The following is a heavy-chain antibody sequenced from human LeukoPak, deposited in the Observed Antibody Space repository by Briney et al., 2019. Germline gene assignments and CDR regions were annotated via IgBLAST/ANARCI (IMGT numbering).Heavy chain of an antibody. D-gene: IGHD1-14*01. J-gene: IGHJ3*02. CDR3: ARLPVDAFDI. CDR1: RFTFSNYA. Sequence: GGSLRLSCAASRFTFSNYAMHWVRQAPGKGPEHVSAISSNGGNTHYANSVKGRFTISRDNSKNTLYLQMGSLRAEDMAVYYCARLPVDAFDIWGQGTMVTVSS. CDR2: ISSNGGNT. V-gene: IGHV3-64*01.